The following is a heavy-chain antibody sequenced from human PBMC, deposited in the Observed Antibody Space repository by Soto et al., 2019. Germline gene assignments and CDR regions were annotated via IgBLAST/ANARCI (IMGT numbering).Heavy chain of an antibody. CDR3: ARGGRYSLHYFGMDV. CDR2: IKQDGSEQ. J-gene: IGHJ6*02. D-gene: IGHD4-4*01. V-gene: IGHV3-7*03. CDR1: GFTFSSYW. Sequence: LRLSCAASGFTFSSYWMSWVRQAPGKGLEWLANIKQDGSEQYYVDSVRGRFTISRDNAKNSLYLQMNSLRVEDTAVYYCARGGRYSLHYFGMDVWGQGTTVTVSS.